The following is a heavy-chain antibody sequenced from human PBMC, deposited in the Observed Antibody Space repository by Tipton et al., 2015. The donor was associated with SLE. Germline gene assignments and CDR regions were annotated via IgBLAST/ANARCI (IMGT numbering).Heavy chain of an antibody. J-gene: IGHJ4*02. CDR3: ATPQGMY. Sequence: QLVQSGGGVVQPGRSLRLSCAASGYTFNSYAMSWVRQAPGKGLEWVSAISGSGATTYYADSVKGRFTVSSDNSKNTLYLQMNSLRPEDTAVYYCATPQGMYWGQGTLVTVSS. CDR2: ISGSGATT. V-gene: IGHV3-23*04. CDR1: GYTFNSYA.